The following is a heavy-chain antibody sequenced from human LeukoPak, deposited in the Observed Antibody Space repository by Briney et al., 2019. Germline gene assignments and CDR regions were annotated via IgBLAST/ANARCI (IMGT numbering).Heavy chain of an antibody. V-gene: IGHV4-30-4*08. CDR3: ARVEMNVRFLEWSLGPFDY. CDR1: GGSISSGDYY. D-gene: IGHD3-3*01. Sequence: SETLSLTCTVSGGSISSGDYYWSWIRQPPGKGLEWIGYIYYSGSTYYNPSLKSRVTISVDTSKNQFSLKLSSVTAADTAVYYCARVEMNVRFLEWSLGPFDYWGQGTLVTVSS. CDR2: IYYSGST. J-gene: IGHJ4*02.